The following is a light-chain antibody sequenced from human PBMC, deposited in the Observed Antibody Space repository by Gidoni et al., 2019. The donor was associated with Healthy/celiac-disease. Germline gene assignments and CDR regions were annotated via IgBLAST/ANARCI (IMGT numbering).Light chain of an antibody. CDR3: SSYTSSSKGV. Sequence: QSALTQPASVSGSPGQSITISCTGTSSDVGGYNYVSWYQQHPGKAPKIMIYDVSNRPSGVSNRFSGSKSGNTASLTISGLQAEDEADYYCSSYTSSSKGVFGGGTKLTVL. CDR2: DVS. V-gene: IGLV2-14*03. J-gene: IGLJ2*01. CDR1: SSDVGGYNY.